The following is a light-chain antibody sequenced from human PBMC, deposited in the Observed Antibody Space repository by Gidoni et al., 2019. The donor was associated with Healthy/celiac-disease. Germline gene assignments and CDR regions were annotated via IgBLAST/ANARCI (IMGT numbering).Light chain of an antibody. J-gene: IGKJ2*01. CDR2: WAS. V-gene: IGKV4-1*01. CDR1: QSVLYSSNNKNY. CDR3: QQYYSTPPYT. Sequence: DIVMTQSPDSLAVSPGERATINCKSSQSVLYSSNNKNYLAWYQQKPGQPPKLLIYWASTRESGVPDRFSGSGSGTDFTLPISSLQAEDVAVYYCQQYYSTPPYTFGQGTKLEIK.